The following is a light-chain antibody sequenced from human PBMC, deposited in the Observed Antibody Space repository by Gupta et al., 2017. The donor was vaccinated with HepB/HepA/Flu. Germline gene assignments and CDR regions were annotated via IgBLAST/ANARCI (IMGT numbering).Light chain of an antibody. CDR1: SSDVGYYNL. Sequence: SALTQPASVSGSPGPSITMSCTVTSSDVGYYNLVSWYQQPPGKAPRLIIYEVSKRPSGVADRFSGSKYGTTASLTTTGLQAEEEAYYYCYSEEGSSNNVVFGGGTKLTVL. V-gene: IGLV2-23*02. J-gene: IGLJ2*01. CDR3: YSEEGSSNNVV. CDR2: EVS.